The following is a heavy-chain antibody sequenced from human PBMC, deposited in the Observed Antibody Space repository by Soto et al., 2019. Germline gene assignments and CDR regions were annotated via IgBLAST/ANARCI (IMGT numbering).Heavy chain of an antibody. J-gene: IGHJ4*02. CDR3: ARRYGDYFDF. CDR1: GGSISSYY. Sequence: PSETLSLTCTVSGGSISSYYWSWIRQPPGKGLEWIGYIYYSGGTNYNSSLKSRVTISVATSKNQFSLKLSSVTAADTAVYYCARRYGDYFDFWGQGTLVTVS. V-gene: IGHV4-59*08. CDR2: IYYSGGT. D-gene: IGHD4-17*01.